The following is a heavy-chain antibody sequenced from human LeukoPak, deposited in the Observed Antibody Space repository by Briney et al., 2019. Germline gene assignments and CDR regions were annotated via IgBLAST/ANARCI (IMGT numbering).Heavy chain of an antibody. V-gene: IGHV1-46*01. CDR3: ARTQTTVTSRYAYDI. J-gene: IGHJ3*02. CDR1: GYTFTGYY. CDR2: IKISGGSS. D-gene: IGHD4-17*01. Sequence: ASVKVSCKASGYTFTGYYMHWVRQAPGQGLEWMGIIKISGGSSTYAQMFQGRLTMTRDTSTRTVYMEMSSLRSEDTAVYYCARTQTTVTSRYAYDIWGQGTMVTVSS.